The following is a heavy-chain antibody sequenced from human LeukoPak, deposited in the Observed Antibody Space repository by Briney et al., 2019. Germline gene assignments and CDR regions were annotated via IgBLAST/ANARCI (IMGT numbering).Heavy chain of an antibody. D-gene: IGHD3-22*01. CDR1: GFTFSSYS. CDR3: AKDDYYDTSGYRD. J-gene: IGHJ4*02. V-gene: IGHV3-21*01. CDR2: ISSSSSYI. Sequence: GGSLRLSCAASGFTFSSYSMNWVRQAPGKGLEWVSSISSSSSYIYYADSVKGRFTISRDNSKNTLYLQMNSLRAEDTAVYYCAKDDYYDTSGYRDWGQGTLVTVSS.